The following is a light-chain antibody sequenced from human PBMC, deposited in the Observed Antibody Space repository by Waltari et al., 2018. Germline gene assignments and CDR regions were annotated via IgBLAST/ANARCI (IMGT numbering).Light chain of an antibody. V-gene: IGKV3-11*01. CDR1: QSVSNF. J-gene: IGKJ4*01. CDR3: QQRANWPPLT. Sequence: EIVLTQSPATLSLSPGERATLSCRASQSVSNFLAWYQQKPGQAPRLLIYHASNRATGIPARFSGRGSGTDFTLTISSLEPGDSAVYYCQQRANWPPLTFGGGTKVEIK. CDR2: HAS.